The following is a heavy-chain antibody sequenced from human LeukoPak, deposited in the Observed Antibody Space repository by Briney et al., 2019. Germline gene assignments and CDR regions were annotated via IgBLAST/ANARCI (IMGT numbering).Heavy chain of an antibody. J-gene: IGHJ4*02. D-gene: IGHD3-9*01. Sequence: PSETLSLTCAVYGVSFSGYYWSWIRQPPGKGLEWIGEINHSRSTNYNPSLKSRVTISVDTSKNQFSLKLSSVTAAGTAVYYCARVGYDILTGYYTPFDYWGQGTLVTVSS. V-gene: IGHV4-34*01. CDR3: ARVGYDILTGYYTPFDY. CDR1: GVSFSGYY. CDR2: INHSRST.